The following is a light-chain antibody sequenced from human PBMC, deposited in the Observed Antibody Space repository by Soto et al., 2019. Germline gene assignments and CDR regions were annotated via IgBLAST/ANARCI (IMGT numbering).Light chain of an antibody. J-gene: IGKJ2*01. CDR1: QSISNH. Sequence: DIQVTQSPSSLSASAGDRVTITCRASQSISNHLNWYQQKPGKAPKRLIYAASSLQSGVPSRFXXXGSGTDFTLTITSLQPEDFATYYCQQSYIMSEGYTFGQGTKLEIK. CDR3: QQSYIMSEGYT. CDR2: AAS. V-gene: IGKV1-39*01.